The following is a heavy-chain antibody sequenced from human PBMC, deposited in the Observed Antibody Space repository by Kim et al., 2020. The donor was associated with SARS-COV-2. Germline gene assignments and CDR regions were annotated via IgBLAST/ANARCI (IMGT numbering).Heavy chain of an antibody. D-gene: IGHD2-8*01. Sequence: DYALSVKGRMTVNPDTSKNQFSLQLNSVTPEDTAVYYCASGTHASGSDYWGQGTLVTVSS. CDR3: ASGTHASGSDY. V-gene: IGHV6-1*01. J-gene: IGHJ4*02.